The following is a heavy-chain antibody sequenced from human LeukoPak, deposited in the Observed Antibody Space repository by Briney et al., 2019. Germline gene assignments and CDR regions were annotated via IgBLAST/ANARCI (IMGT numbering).Heavy chain of an antibody. D-gene: IGHD2-2*01. CDR3: ARDGGGVVVPAAPGGMDV. CDR2: INAGNGNT. V-gene: IGHV1-3*01. CDR1: GYTFTSYA. Sequence: GASVKVSCKASGYTFTSYAMHWVRQAPGQRLEWMGWINAGNGNTKYSQKFQGRVTITRDTSASTAYMELSSLRSEDTAVYYCARDGGGVVVPAAPGGMDVWGQGTTVTVSS. J-gene: IGHJ6*02.